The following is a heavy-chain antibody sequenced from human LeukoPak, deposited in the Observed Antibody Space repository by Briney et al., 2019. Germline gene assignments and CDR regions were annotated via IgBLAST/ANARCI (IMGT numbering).Heavy chain of an antibody. CDR1: GFTFSNYA. CDR3: AKATMPLGGFDS. J-gene: IGHJ5*01. V-gene: IGHV3-23*01. D-gene: IGHD2-2*01. CDR2: INTGGSDT. Sequence: PGGSLRLSCTASGFTFSNYAMSWVRQAPGKGLERVAGINTGGSDTHYADSVQGRFTISRDDSKNTLYLQMNSLRAEDAAVYYCAKATMPLGGFDSWGQGILVTVSS.